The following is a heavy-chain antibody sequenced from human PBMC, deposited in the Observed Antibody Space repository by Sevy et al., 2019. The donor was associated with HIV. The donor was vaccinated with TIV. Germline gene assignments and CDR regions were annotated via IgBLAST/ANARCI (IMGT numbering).Heavy chain of an antibody. CDR2: ISGSGGST. D-gene: IGHD5-12*01. CDR1: GFTFSSYA. V-gene: IGHV3-23*01. J-gene: IGHJ4*02. CDR3: AKGGRDGYNTPLDY. Sequence: GESLKISCAASGFTFSSYAMSWVRQAPGKGLEWVSAISGSGGSTYYADSVKGRFTISRDNSKNTLYLQMNSLRAEDTAVYYCAKGGRDGYNTPLDYWGQGTLVTVSS.